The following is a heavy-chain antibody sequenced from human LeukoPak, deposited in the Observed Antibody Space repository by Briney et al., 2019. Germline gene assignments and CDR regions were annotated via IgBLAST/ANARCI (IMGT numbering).Heavy chain of an antibody. CDR2: INPNSGGT. Sequence: ASVKVSCKASGYTFTGYYMHWVRQAPGQGLEWMGWINPNSGGTNYAQKFQGRVTMTRDTSISTAYMELSRLRSDDTAVYYCARDHPVVIEVEYVDYWGQGTLVTVSS. J-gene: IGHJ4*02. CDR3: ARDHPVVIEVEYVDY. CDR1: GYTFTGYY. V-gene: IGHV1-2*02. D-gene: IGHD3-22*01.